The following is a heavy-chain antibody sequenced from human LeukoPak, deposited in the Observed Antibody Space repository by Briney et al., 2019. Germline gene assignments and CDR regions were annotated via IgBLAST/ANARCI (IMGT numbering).Heavy chain of an antibody. CDR1: GYTFTSYG. J-gene: IGHJ4*02. D-gene: IGHD6-19*01. CDR3: ATSQVIAVAGRGLDY. Sequence: ASVEVSCKASGYTFTSYGISWVRQAPGQGLEWMGWISAYNGNTNCAQKLQGRVTMTTDTSTSTAYMELRSLRSDDTAVYYCATSQVIAVAGRGLDYWGQGTLVTVSS. CDR2: ISAYNGNT. V-gene: IGHV1-18*01.